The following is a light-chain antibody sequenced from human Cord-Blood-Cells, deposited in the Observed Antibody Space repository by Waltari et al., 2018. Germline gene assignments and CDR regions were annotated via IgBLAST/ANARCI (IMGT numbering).Light chain of an antibody. V-gene: IGKV1-33*01. CDR1: QDISNY. CDR3: QQYDNLLT. Sequence: DIQMTQSPSSLSASVGDRVTITCQASQDISNYLNWYQQKPGKAPKLLIYDASNLETGVPSRFSGSGSGTDFTFTISRLQPEDIATYYCQQYDNLLTFGQGTKLEIK. CDR2: DAS. J-gene: IGKJ2*01.